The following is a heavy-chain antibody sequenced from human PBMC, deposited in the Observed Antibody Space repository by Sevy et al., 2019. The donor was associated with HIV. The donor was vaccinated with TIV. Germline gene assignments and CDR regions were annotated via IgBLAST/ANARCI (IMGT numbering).Heavy chain of an antibody. CDR2: ISSSGSSI. D-gene: IGHD2-21*02. V-gene: IGHV3-48*02. CDR1: GFTFSSFS. CDR3: SRASSPSCGGDCLYAFNI. Sequence: GGSLRLSCAASGFTFSSFSMNWVRQAPGKTLEWISYISSSGSSIYYADSVKGRFSISRDNAKRSLYLQMNSLRDEDTAVYYCSRASSPSCGGDCLYAFNIWGQGTMVTVSS. J-gene: IGHJ3*02.